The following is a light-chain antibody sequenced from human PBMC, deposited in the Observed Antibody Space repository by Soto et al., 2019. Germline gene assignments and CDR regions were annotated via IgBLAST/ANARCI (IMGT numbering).Light chain of an antibody. V-gene: IGLV1-47*01. J-gene: IGLJ2*01. CDR1: SSNIGSNE. Sequence: QSVLTQPPSASGTPGQRVTISCSGSSSNIGSNEVYWYQQLPGTAPKVLMYGTNQRPSGVPDRFSGSKSGTSASLAISGLRSEDEADYYCAAWDDSLTGHVVFGGGTKLTVL. CDR2: GTN. CDR3: AAWDDSLTGHVV.